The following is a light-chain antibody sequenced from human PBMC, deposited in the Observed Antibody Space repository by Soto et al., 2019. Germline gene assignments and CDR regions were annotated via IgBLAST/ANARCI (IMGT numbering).Light chain of an antibody. CDR1: QSVGKNF. V-gene: IGKV3-20*01. J-gene: IGKJ1*01. CDR2: GAS. CDR3: QQYANSPRT. Sequence: EIVLTQSPGTLSLSPGERATLSCRASQSVGKNFLAWYQQKPGQAPRFHIHGASSRATGIPDRFSGSGSGTDFTLTISRLEPEDFAVYYCQQYANSPRTFGQGTKVEIK.